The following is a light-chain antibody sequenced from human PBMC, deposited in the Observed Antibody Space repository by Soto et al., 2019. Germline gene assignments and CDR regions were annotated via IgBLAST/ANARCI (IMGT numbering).Light chain of an antibody. CDR2: EVN. V-gene: IGLV2-8*01. Sequence: QSVLTQPPSASGSPGQSVTISCTGISSDVGAYIYVSWYQQHPGTAPKLIIYEVNKRPSGVPDRFSGSRSGNTASLTVSGLQPEDAADYYCISYAGNHNLVFGGGTKVTVL. CDR1: SSDVGAYIY. CDR3: ISYAGNHNLV. J-gene: IGLJ2*01.